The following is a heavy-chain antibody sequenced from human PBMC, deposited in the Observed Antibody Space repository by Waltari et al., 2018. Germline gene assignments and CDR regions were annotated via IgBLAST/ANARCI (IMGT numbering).Heavy chain of an antibody. CDR3: AGAVLLRFGELPYYYRGV. J-gene: IGHJ6*03. D-gene: IGHD3-10*01. CDR1: GGSISSHY. CDR2: IYYRGRI. Sequence: QVQLQESGPGLVKPSETLSLTCTVSGGSISSHYWSWIRQPPGKGLEWIGYIYYRGRINYNPAPRGGVTISRDTAKNQFSLKRMSVTAADTAVYYCAGAVLLRFGELPYYYRGVWGKGATVTVSS. V-gene: IGHV4-59*11.